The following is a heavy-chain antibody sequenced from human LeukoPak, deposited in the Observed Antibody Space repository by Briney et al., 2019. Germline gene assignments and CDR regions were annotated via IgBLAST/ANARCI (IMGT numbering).Heavy chain of an antibody. V-gene: IGHV4-59*01. CDR3: ARDYYGSGSYIPFDY. CDR1: GCSISSYY. Sequence: SETLSLTCTVSGCSISSYYWSWIRQPPGKGLEWMGYIYYSGSTNYNASLKSRVTISVDTSKNQFSLKLSSVTAADTAVYYCARDYYGSGSYIPFDYWGQGTLVTVSS. D-gene: IGHD3-10*01. CDR2: IYYSGST. J-gene: IGHJ4*02.